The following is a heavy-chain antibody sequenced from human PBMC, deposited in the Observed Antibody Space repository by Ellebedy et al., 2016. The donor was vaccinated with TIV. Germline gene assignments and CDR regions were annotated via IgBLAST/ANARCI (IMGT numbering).Heavy chain of an antibody. CDR3: ARFRDYVWGSYRFGTPGYFDY. J-gene: IGHJ4*02. D-gene: IGHD3-16*02. CDR2: LNPNSGNT. Sequence: ASVKVSCKASGYTFTSYDINWVRQATGQGLEWMGWLNPNSGNTGYAQKFQGRVTMTRNTSISTAYMELSSLRSEDTAVYYCARFRDYVWGSYRFGTPGYFDYWGQGTLVTVSS. V-gene: IGHV1-8*01. CDR1: GYTFTSYD.